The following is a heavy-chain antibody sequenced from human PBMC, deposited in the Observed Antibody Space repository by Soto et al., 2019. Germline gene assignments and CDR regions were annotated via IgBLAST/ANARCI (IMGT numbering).Heavy chain of an antibody. CDR1: GGSISSYY. Sequence: LDTLPLTCTVSGGSISSYYWSWIRQPPGKGLEWIGYIYYSGSTNYNPSLKSRVTISVDTSKNQFSLKLSSVTAAATAVYYCARGGETQLGYGLGLWGQRTLGT. CDR3: ARGGETQLGYGLGL. J-gene: IGHJ5*02. CDR2: IYYSGST. V-gene: IGHV4-59*01. D-gene: IGHD6-6*01.